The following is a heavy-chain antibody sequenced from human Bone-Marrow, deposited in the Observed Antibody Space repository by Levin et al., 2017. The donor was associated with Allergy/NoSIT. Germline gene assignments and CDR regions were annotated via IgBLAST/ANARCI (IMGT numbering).Heavy chain of an antibody. CDR1: RGSISTYQ. Sequence: PSETLSLTCTVSRGSISTYQWSWIRQPPGKGLEWIGYIYYSGSTNYNPSLKSRVTISIDTSKNQFSLKLSSVTAADTAVYFCARGYCSGGSCYPQANWFDPWGQGTLVTVSS. V-gene: IGHV4-59*01. D-gene: IGHD2-15*01. CDR2: IYYSGST. J-gene: IGHJ5*02. CDR3: ARGYCSGGSCYPQANWFDP.